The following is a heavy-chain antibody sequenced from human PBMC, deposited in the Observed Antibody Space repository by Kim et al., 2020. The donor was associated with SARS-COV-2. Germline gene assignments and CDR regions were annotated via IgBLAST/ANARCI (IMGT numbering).Heavy chain of an antibody. Sequence: GRSLRRSCAASGFTFSDYYMSWIRQAPGKGLEWVSYISSSGSTIYYADSVKGRFTISRDNAKNSLYLQMNSLRAEDTAVYYCARDRVLRYFDWLPPPIWFDPWGQGTLVTVSS. D-gene: IGHD3-9*01. J-gene: IGHJ5*02. CDR3: ARDRVLRYFDWLPPPIWFDP. CDR1: GFTFSDYY. CDR2: ISSSGSTI. V-gene: IGHV3-11*04.